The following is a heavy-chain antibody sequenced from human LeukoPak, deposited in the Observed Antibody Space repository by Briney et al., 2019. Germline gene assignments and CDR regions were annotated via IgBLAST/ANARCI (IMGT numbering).Heavy chain of an antibody. V-gene: IGHV1-69*04. CDR1: GGTFSSYA. D-gene: IGHD1-26*01. CDR2: IIPILGIA. Sequence: GAPVKVSCKASGGTFSSYAISWVRQAPGQGLEWMGRIIPILGIANYAQKFQGRVTITADKSTSTAYMELSSLRSEDTAVYYCAISGSRKIYYYYYGMDVWGQGTTVTVSS. J-gene: IGHJ6*02. CDR3: AISGSRKIYYYYYGMDV.